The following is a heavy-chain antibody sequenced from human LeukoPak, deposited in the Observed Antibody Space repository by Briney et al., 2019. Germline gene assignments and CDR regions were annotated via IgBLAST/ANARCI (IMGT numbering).Heavy chain of an antibody. CDR2: ISYDGSNK. CDR1: GFTFSSYG. J-gene: IGHJ6*02. Sequence: GGSLRLSCAASGFTFSSYGMRWVRQAPGKGLERVAVISYDGSNKYYADSVKGRFTISRDNSKNTLYLQMNSLRAEDTAVYYCAKSRVRTSYYYYGMDVWGQGTTVTVSS. D-gene: IGHD3-10*01. CDR3: AKSRVRTSYYYYGMDV. V-gene: IGHV3-30*18.